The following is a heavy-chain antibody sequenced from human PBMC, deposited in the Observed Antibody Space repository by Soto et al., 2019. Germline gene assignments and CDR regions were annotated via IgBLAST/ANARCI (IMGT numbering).Heavy chain of an antibody. D-gene: IGHD3-10*01. CDR3: ARWEVRDQNAFDI. Sequence: PSETLSLTCTVSGGSISSGGYYWSWIRQHPGKGLEWIGYIYYSGSTYYNPHLKSRVTISVDTSKNQFSLKLSSVTAADTAVYYCARWEVRDQNAFDIWGQGTMLTVSS. V-gene: IGHV4-31*03. CDR1: GGSISSGGYY. J-gene: IGHJ3*02. CDR2: IYYSGST.